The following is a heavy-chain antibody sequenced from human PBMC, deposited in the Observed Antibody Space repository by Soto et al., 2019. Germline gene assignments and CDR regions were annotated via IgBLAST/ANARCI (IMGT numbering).Heavy chain of an antibody. V-gene: IGHV3-23*01. CDR1: GFTFSSYA. D-gene: IGHD3-10*01. CDR2: ISGSGGST. J-gene: IGHJ6*02. Sequence: CAASGFTFSSYAMSWVRQAPGKGLEWVSAISGSGGSTYYADSVKGRFTISRDNSKNTLYLQMNSLRAEDTAVYYCAKASYYGSGSYYRSNYYYYYGMDVWGQGTTVTVSS. CDR3: AKASYYGSGSYYRSNYYYYYGMDV.